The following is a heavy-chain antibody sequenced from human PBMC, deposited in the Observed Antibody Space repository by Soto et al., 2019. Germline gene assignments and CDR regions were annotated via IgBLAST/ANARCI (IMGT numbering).Heavy chain of an antibody. Sequence: ASVKVSCKASGYPFTSYDFNWVRQATGQGLEWMGWISAYNGNTNYAQKLQGRVTMTTDTSTSTAYMELRSLRSDDTAVYYCARDPTTLLLVTDHLNWFDPWGQGTLVTVSS. V-gene: IGHV1-18*01. J-gene: IGHJ5*02. CDR1: GYPFTSYD. CDR2: ISAYNGNT. CDR3: ARDPTTLLLVTDHLNWFDP. D-gene: IGHD3-9*01.